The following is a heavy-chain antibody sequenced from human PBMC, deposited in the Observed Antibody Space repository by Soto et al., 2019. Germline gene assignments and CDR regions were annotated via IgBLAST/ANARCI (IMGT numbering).Heavy chain of an antibody. J-gene: IGHJ6*02. V-gene: IGHV1-69*01. Sequence: QVQLVQSGAEVKKPGSSVKVSCKASGGTFNNNAISWVRQAPGQGLEWMGGIIPILGTANYAQKFRGRVTITADESTSTGYMELSSLRSEDTAVYYCARPYDSSDYYGGGMDVWGQGTTVTVSS. CDR3: ARPYDSSDYYGGGMDV. CDR2: IIPILGTA. CDR1: GGTFNNNA. D-gene: IGHD3-22*01.